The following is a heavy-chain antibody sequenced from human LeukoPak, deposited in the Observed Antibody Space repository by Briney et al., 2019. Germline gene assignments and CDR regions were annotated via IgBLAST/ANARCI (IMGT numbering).Heavy chain of an antibody. V-gene: IGHV3-7*01. CDR3: ARGGTSSYYYYFYMDV. J-gene: IGHJ6*03. CDR1: GSTFSSYW. Sequence: GGPLRLSCAASGSTFSSYWMSWVRQVPGKGLEWVAPIKQDGSEKYYVDSMKGRFTISRDNGKNSLYLQMNSLRAEDTAVYYCARGGTSSYYYYFYMDVWGRGTIVTVSS. CDR2: IKQDGSEK. D-gene: IGHD2-2*01.